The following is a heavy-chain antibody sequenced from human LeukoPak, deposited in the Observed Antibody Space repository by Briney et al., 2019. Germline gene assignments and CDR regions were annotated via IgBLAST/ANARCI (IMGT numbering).Heavy chain of an antibody. CDR2: IKHDGSEK. D-gene: IGHD1-26*01. V-gene: IGHV3-7*01. CDR1: GFIFSSYW. CDR3: ARDPHWGAGYFDF. J-gene: IGHJ4*02. Sequence: GGSLRLSCAAWGFIFSSYWKSWVRQAPGKGLEWVANIKHDGSEKYYVDSVKGRFTISVDSAKRSLYLQMNSLKDEDTAVYYCARDPHWGAGYFDFWGQGALVTVSS.